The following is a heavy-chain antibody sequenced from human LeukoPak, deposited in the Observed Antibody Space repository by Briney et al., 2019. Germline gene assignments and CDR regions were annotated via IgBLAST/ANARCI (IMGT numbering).Heavy chain of an antibody. D-gene: IGHD3-10*01. V-gene: IGHV3-23*01. CDR1: AFTFRNYA. CDR2: ITGGGPYT. CDR3: AKGPLSSSNYYMDV. Sequence: GGSLRLSCAASAFTFRNYAMSWVRQAPGKGLEWVSGITGGGPYTYYAPSVRGRLTISRDNSKNTLYLQMSSLRAEDTAVYYCAKGPLSSSNYYMDVWGKGTTVTVSS. J-gene: IGHJ6*03.